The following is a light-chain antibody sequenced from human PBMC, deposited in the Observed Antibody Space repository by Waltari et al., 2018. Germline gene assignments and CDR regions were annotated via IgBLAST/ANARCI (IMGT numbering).Light chain of an antibody. CDR2: GVT. Sequence: QSALTQPPSVSGSPGQSVTISCTGTSSDVGSSTRVSWYQQPPGTAPKLMIYGVTIRPSGVPDRFSGSKSGNTASLTISGLQAEDEADYYCSSYTTITSVIFGGGTKLTVL. CDR1: SSDVGSSTR. V-gene: IGLV2-18*02. CDR3: SSYTTITSVI. J-gene: IGLJ2*01.